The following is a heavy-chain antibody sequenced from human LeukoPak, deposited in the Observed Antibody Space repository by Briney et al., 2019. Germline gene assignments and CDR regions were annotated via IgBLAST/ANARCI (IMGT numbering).Heavy chain of an antibody. V-gene: IGHV1-46*01. CDR1: GYTFTSYY. J-gene: IGHJ4*02. D-gene: IGHD6-13*01. Sequence: ASVTVSCKASGYTFTSYYIHWMRQAPGQGLEWMGIIYPSSGSTTYARKFQGRLTMTRDTSTSGIYMELSSLRSEDTAVYYCARDSSNWSVDYWGQGTLVTVSS. CDR3: ARDSSNWSVDY. CDR2: IYPSSGST.